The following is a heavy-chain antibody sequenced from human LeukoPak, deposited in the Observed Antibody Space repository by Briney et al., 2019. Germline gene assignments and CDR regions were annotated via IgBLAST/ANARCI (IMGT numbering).Heavy chain of an antibody. V-gene: IGHV4-39*07. Sequence: PETLSLTCTVSGGSISSSSYYWGWIRQPPGKGLEWIGSIYYSGSTYYNPSLKSRVTISVDTSKNQFSLKLSSVTAADTAVYYCARTGSSSWYGVDYWGQGTLVTVSS. CDR2: IYYSGST. CDR1: GGSISSSSYY. J-gene: IGHJ4*02. CDR3: ARTGSSSWYGVDY. D-gene: IGHD6-13*01.